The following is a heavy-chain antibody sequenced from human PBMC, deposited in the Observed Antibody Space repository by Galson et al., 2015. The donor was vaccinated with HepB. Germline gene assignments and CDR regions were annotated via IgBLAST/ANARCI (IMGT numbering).Heavy chain of an antibody. CDR3: ARGDGYNFDY. J-gene: IGHJ4*02. CDR2: IRVYNGNT. CDR1: GYTFSSYG. V-gene: IGHV1-18*01. D-gene: IGHD5-24*01. Sequence: SVKVSCKASGYTFSSYGISWVRQASGQGLEWMGWIRVYNGNTDYAQKLQGRVAMTTDTSTSTAYMELRSLRSGDTAVYYCARGDGYNFDYWGQGTLVTVSS.